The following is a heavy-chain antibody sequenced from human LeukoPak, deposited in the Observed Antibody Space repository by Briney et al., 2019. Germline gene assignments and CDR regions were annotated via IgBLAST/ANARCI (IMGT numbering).Heavy chain of an antibody. J-gene: IGHJ4*02. CDR3: ARGPPILGPYYFDY. Sequence: GGSLRLSCAASGFMLSGSAMNWVRQAPGKGLEWVSSINDAGSHIYYTDSVKGRFTISRDNAKNSLYLQMNSLRAEDTAVYYCARGPPILGPYYFDYWGQGTLVTVSS. V-gene: IGHV3-21*01. CDR2: INDAGSHI. CDR1: GFMLSGSA. D-gene: IGHD3-3*01.